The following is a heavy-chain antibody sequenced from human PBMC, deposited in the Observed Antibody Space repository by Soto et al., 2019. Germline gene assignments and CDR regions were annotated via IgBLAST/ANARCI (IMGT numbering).Heavy chain of an antibody. Sequence: PSETLSLTCTVSGGSINSRDYYWSWIRQPPGKGLECIGYIYYTGSAYYNPSLKSRVTMSVDTSKNQFSLKLSSVTAADTAVYYCARVNYYGSGSYSNWFDPWGQGTLVTVSS. D-gene: IGHD3-10*01. CDR3: ARVNYYGSGSYSNWFDP. CDR2: IYYTGSA. J-gene: IGHJ5*02. CDR1: GGSINSRDYY. V-gene: IGHV4-30-4*01.